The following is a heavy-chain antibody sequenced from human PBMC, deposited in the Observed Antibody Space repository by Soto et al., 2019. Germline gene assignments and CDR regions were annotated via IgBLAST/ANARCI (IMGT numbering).Heavy chain of an antibody. Sequence: QVQLVESGGGVVQPGRSLRLSCAASGFTFSSYGMHWVRQAPGKGLEWVAVISYDGSNKYYADSVKGRFTISRDNSKNTLYLQMNSLRAEDTAVYYCAKSLSAVAGTSDLSYWGQGTLVTVSS. D-gene: IGHD6-19*01. J-gene: IGHJ4*02. CDR2: ISYDGSNK. CDR3: AKSLSAVAGTSDLSY. V-gene: IGHV3-30*18. CDR1: GFTFSSYG.